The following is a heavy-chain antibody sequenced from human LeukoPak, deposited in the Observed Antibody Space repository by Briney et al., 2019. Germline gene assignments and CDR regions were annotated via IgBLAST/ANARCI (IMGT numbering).Heavy chain of an antibody. J-gene: IGHJ5*02. Sequence: PSETLSLTCTVSGGSISSYYWSWIRQPPGKGLEWIGYIHNRGSTNYNISVDTNYNPSLKSRVTISVYTSKNQFSLKLSSVTAADTAVYFCASLASLNCYWFDPWGQGTLVTVSS. CDR3: ASLASLNCYWFDP. V-gene: IGHV4-4*09. CDR2: IHNRGSTNYNISVDT. D-gene: IGHD1-1*01. CDR1: GGSISSYY.